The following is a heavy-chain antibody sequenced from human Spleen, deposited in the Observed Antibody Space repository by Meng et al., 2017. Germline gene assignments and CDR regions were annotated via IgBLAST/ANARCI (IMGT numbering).Heavy chain of an antibody. D-gene: IGHD2-15*01. CDR3: ARNPNDGGYRDS. CDR2: IYYDGST. V-gene: IGHV4-39*07. CDR1: GASISRCSNY. J-gene: IGHJ4*02. Sequence: RREAGPEVVKPSETRTRKGTVSGASISRCSNYWGWVRQPQGKGLQWIGSIYYDGSTYYNPSLMSRISISLDTSKNQLSLELRSVTAADTAVYYCARNPNDGGYRDSWGQGTLVTVSS.